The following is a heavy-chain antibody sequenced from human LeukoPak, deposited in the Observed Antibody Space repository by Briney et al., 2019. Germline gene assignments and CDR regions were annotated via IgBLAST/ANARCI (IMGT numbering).Heavy chain of an antibody. V-gene: IGHV4-31*03. CDR1: GGSISSGGYY. Sequence: PSETLSLTCTVSGGSISSGGYYWSWIRQHPGKGLEWIGYIYYSGSTYYNPSLKRRVTISVDTSKNQFSLKLSSVTATDTAVYYCARDDFQGDPDIWGQGTMVTVSS. CDR3: ARDDFQGDPDI. D-gene: IGHD2-21*02. J-gene: IGHJ3*02. CDR2: IYYSGST.